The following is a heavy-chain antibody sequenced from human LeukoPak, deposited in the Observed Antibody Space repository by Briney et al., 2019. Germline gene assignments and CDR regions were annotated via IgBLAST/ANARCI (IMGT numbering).Heavy chain of an antibody. CDR3: ARRYCSSTSCPDAFDI. D-gene: IGHD2-2*01. V-gene: IGHV4-59*01. CDR1: GGSISSYY. CDR2: IYYSGST. Sequence: SETLSLTCTVSGGSISSYYRSWIRQPPGKGLEWIGYIYYSGSTNYNPSLKSRVTISVDTSKNQFSLKLSSVTAADTAVYYCARRYCSSTSCPDAFDIWGQGTMVTVSS. J-gene: IGHJ3*02.